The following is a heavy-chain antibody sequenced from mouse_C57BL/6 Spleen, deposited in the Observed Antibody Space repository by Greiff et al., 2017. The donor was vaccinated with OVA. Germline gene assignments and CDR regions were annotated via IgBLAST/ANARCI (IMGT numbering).Heavy chain of an antibody. V-gene: IGHV1-64*01. CDR2: IHPNSGST. CDR3: ARRWYTPVVADY. CDR1: GYTFTSYW. Sequence: QVQLQQPGAELVKPGASVKLSCKASGYTFTSYWMHWVKQRPGQGLEWIGMIHPNSGSTNYNEKFKSKATLTVDKSSSTAYMQLSSLTSSDSAVYYCARRWYTPVVADYWGQGTTLTVSS. J-gene: IGHJ2*01. D-gene: IGHD1-1*01.